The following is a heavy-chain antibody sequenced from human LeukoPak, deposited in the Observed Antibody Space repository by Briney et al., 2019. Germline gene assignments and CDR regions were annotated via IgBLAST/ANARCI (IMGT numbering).Heavy chain of an antibody. J-gene: IGHJ4*02. CDR3: ARGLGSSSWYPADY. Sequence: SVKVSCKASGGTFSSYAISWVRQAPGQGLEWMGGIIPIFGTANYAQKFQGRVTITTDESTSTAYMELSSLRSEDTAVYYCARGLGSSSWYPADYWGQGTLVTVSS. D-gene: IGHD6-13*01. V-gene: IGHV1-69*05. CDR1: GGTFSSYA. CDR2: IIPIFGTA.